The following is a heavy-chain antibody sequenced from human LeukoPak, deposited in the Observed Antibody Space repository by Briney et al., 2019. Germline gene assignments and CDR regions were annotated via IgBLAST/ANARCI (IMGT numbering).Heavy chain of an antibody. V-gene: IGHV3-23*01. J-gene: IGHJ4*02. CDR1: GFTLSSYA. Sequence: GGSLRLSCAASGFTLSSYAMSWVRQAPGKGLEWVSAISDSGNTYHADSVKGRFTISRDSSKNTLFLQMNSLRDEDTAVYYCAKDSHWILFDDWGQGTLVTVSS. CDR3: AKDSHWILFDD. D-gene: IGHD2-2*03. CDR2: ISDSGNT.